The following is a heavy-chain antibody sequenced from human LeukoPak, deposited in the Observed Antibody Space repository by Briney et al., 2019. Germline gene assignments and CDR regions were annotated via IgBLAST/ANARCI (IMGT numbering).Heavy chain of an antibody. D-gene: IGHD3-10*01. J-gene: IGHJ4*02. CDR3: AKDNRYVVRGVTFDY. CDR2: ISGSGGST. Sequence: GGSLRPSCAASGFTFSSYAMSWVRQAPGKGLEWVPAISGSGGSTYYADSVKGRFTISRDNSKNTLYLQMNSLRAEDTAVYYCAKDNRYVVRGVTFDYWGQGTLVTVSS. CDR1: GFTFSSYA. V-gene: IGHV3-23*01.